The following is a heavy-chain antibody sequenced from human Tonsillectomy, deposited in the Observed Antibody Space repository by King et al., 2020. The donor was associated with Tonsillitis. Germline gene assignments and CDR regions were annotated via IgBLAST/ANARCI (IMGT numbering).Heavy chain of an antibody. J-gene: IGHJ6*03. V-gene: IGHV4-31*03. CDR2: ISYSGNT. Sequence: VQLQESGPGLVKSSQTLSLTCTVSGGSISSPGYYWSWIRQHPTKGLEWIGYISYSGNTFYNPSLKSRLTISVDTSKNQFSLKVNSVNAADTAVYYCASTTPPYYYYYMDVWGKGTTVTVSS. CDR1: GGSISSPGYY. D-gene: IGHD1-1*01. CDR3: ASTTPPYYYYYMDV.